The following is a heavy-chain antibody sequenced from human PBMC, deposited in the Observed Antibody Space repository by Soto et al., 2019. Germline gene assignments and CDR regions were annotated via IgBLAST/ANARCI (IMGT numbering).Heavy chain of an antibody. J-gene: IGHJ4*02. CDR1: GGSISSYY. Sequence: PSETLSLTCTVSGGSISSYYWSWIRQPPGKGLEWSGYIYYSGSTNYNPSLKSRVTISVDTSKNQFSLQMSSLRADDSAVYYCAKASRAYESTGLFFDSWGQGTRVTVSS. CDR2: IYYSGST. CDR3: AKASRAYESTGLFFDS. V-gene: IGHV4-59*08. D-gene: IGHD4-17*01.